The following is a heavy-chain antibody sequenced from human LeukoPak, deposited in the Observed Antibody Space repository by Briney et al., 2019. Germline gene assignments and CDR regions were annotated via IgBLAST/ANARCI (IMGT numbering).Heavy chain of an antibody. CDR2: ISSSRTYI. Sequence: GGSLRLSCAPSGFTFSSYSMNWVRQAPRKGLEWVSSISSSRTYIYYADSVKGRFTISRDNAKNSLYLQMNILRSRDTAVYYCARPCRGATHDAFDIWGEGTMVTVSS. J-gene: IGHJ3*02. CDR3: ARPCRGATHDAFDI. D-gene: IGHD1-26*01. CDR1: GFTFSSYS. V-gene: IGHV3-21*01.